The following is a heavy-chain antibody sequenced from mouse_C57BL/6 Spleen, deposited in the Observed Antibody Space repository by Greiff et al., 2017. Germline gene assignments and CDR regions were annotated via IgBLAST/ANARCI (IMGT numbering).Heavy chain of an antibody. J-gene: IGHJ4*01. CDR3: ARWGDAMDY. Sequence: QVQLQQPGAELVKPGASVKMSCKASGYTFTSYWITWVKQRPGQGLEWIGDIYPGSGSTNYNEKFKSKATLTVDKSSSTAYMQLSSLTSEDSAVYYCARWGDAMDYWGQGTSVTVSS. CDR1: GYTFTSYW. V-gene: IGHV1-55*01. CDR2: IYPGSGST.